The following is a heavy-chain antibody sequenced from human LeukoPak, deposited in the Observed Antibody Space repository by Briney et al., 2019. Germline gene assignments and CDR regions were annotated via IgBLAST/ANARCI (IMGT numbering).Heavy chain of an antibody. J-gene: IGHJ3*02. V-gene: IGHV3-30-3*01. Sequence: GGSLRLSCAASGFTFSSYAMYWVRQAPGKGLEWVAVISYDGSNKYYADSVKGRFTISRDNSKNTLYLQMNSLRAEDTAVYYCATSTDADAFDIWGQGTMVTVSS. CDR2: ISYDGSNK. D-gene: IGHD2-2*01. CDR1: GFTFSSYA. CDR3: ATSTDADAFDI.